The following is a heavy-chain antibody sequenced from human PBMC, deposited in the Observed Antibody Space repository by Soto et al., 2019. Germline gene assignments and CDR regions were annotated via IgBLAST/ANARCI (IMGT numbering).Heavy chain of an antibody. V-gene: IGHV4-34*01. CDR1: GGSLSKYK. Sequence: SENLCLTCAVNGGSLSKYKWSWIRQIPGKGLEWLGQINYSGATDYNPTLKTRLTISVDTSKNQFTLKLRSVTAADTALYYCARENRLGLWFGERLYYHSYGMDVCG. J-gene: IGHJ6*02. CDR3: ARENRLGLWFGERLYYHSYGMDV. D-gene: IGHD3-10*01. CDR2: INYSGAT.